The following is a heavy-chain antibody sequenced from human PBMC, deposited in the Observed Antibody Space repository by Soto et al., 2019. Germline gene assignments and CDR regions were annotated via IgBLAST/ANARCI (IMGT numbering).Heavy chain of an antibody. CDR2: VYPSGSA. D-gene: IGHD1-26*01. CDR3: ARDSSGRYDY. Sequence: QVQLRESGPGLVKPSETLSLTCSVSGGSIGSGSFYWSWIRQPPGKGLEWIGYVYPSGSAKYNPSLKSRVNISVDKSRNEFSLKLTSVTAADTAVYYCARDSSGRYDYWGQGTLVTVFS. CDR1: GGSIGSGSFY. V-gene: IGHV4-61*01. J-gene: IGHJ4*02.